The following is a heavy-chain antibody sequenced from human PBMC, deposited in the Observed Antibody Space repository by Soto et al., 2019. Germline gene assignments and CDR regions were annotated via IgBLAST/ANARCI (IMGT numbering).Heavy chain of an antibody. V-gene: IGHV1-69*01. CDR2: IIPIFGTA. CDR1: GGTFSSYA. Sequence: QVQLVQSGAEVKKPGSSVKVSCKASGGTFSSYAISWVRQAPGQGLEWMGGIIPIFGTANYAQKFQGRVTITADESTSTAYMELSSLRSEDTAVYYCARAAGTTGTKKGDYYYYYGMDVWGQGTTVTVSS. CDR3: ARAAGTTGTKKGDYYYYYGMDV. D-gene: IGHD1-1*01. J-gene: IGHJ6*02.